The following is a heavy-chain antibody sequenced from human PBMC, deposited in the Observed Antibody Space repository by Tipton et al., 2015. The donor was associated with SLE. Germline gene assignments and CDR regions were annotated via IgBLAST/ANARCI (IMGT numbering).Heavy chain of an antibody. Sequence: GLVKPSETLSLTCNVSGGSISNLYWSWIRQPPGKPLEWIGYVYYGGSTKYNPSLKSRVTISVDTSKNQFSLKLTSVTAADTAVYYRARALPFNYDFWSGYSTDPFDVWGQGTMVTVSA. V-gene: IGHV4-59*11. CDR3: ARALPFNYDFWSGYSTDPFDV. CDR2: VYYGGST. J-gene: IGHJ3*01. D-gene: IGHD3-3*01. CDR1: GGSISNLY.